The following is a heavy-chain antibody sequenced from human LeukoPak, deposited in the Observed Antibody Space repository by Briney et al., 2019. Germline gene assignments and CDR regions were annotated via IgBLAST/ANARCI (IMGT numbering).Heavy chain of an antibody. V-gene: IGHV1-46*01. Sequence: ASVKVSCKASGYTFTSYYMHWVRQAPGQGLEWMGIINPSGGSTSYAQKFQGRVTMTRDTSTSTVYMELSRLRPEDTAVYYCARDLGLYNPDYWGQGTLVTVSS. CDR1: GYTFTSYY. J-gene: IGHJ4*02. CDR3: ARDLGLYNPDY. CDR2: INPSGGST. D-gene: IGHD1-1*01.